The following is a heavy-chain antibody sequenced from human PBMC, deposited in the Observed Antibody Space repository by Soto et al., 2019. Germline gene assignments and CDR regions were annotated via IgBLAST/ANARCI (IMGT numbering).Heavy chain of an antibody. Sequence: GASVKVSCKASGYTFTSYAMHWVRQAPGQRLEWMGWINAGNGNTKYSQKFQGRVTITRDTSASTAYMELSSLRSEDTAVYYCARLIVMFGMGSGYTNWFDPWGQGTLVTVSS. CDR2: INAGNGNT. J-gene: IGHJ5*02. CDR3: ARLIVMFGMGSGYTNWFDP. CDR1: GYTFTSYA. V-gene: IGHV1-3*01. D-gene: IGHD3-22*01.